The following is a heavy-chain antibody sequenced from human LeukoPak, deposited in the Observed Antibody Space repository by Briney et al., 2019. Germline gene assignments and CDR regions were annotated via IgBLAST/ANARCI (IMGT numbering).Heavy chain of an antibody. CDR1: GGSISSYY. V-gene: IGHV4-59*01. Sequence: SETLSLTCTVSGGSISSYYWSWIRQPPGKGLEWIGFNYNSGGTNYNPSLKNRVTISVDTSKNQFSLKLSSVTAADTAVYYGAREPRHPRTMTYYYDSSGYGYYMDVWGKGTTVTVSS. CDR3: AREPRHPRTMTYYYDSSGYGYYMDV. J-gene: IGHJ6*03. CDR2: NYNSGGT. D-gene: IGHD3-22*01.